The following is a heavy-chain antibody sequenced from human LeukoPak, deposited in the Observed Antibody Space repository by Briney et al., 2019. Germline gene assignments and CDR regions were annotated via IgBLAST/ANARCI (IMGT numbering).Heavy chain of an antibody. D-gene: IGHD2-8*02. CDR2: I. Sequence: GGSLRLSCAASGFTFSSYWMSWVRQAPGKGLEWVANINYVDSVKGRFTISRDNAENTVYLQTNSLRVEDTAMYYCASLSGVWDTGDKKWFDPWGQGTLVTVSS. CDR1: GFTFSSYW. V-gene: IGHV3-7*01. J-gene: IGHJ5*02. CDR3: ASLSGVWDTGDKKWFDP.